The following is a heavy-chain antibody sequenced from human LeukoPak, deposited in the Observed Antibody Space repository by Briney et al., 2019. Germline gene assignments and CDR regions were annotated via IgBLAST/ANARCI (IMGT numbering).Heavy chain of an antibody. V-gene: IGHV1-2*02. Sequence: ASVKVSCKASGYTFTGYYMHWVRQAPGQGLEWMGWINPNSGGTNYAQKFRGRVTMTRDTSISTAYMELSRLRSDGTAVYYCARVGYYDSSGYYPRYYDAFDIWGQGTMVTVSS. J-gene: IGHJ3*02. CDR2: INPNSGGT. D-gene: IGHD3-22*01. CDR1: GYTFTGYY. CDR3: ARVGYYDSSGYYPRYYDAFDI.